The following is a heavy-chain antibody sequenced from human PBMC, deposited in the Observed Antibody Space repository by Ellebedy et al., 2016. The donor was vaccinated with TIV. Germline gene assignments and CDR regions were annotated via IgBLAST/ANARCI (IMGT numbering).Heavy chain of an antibody. CDR2: ISAYNGNT. Sequence: AASVKVSCKTSGYTFTSYGISWVRQAPGQGLRWMRWISAYNGNTNYAQMLQGRVTMTTDTFTSTAYMELRSPRSDDTAVYYCARYCNSTTCSNWFDPWGQGTLVTVSS. CDR1: GYTFTSYG. CDR3: ARYCNSTTCSNWFDP. J-gene: IGHJ5*02. D-gene: IGHD2-2*01. V-gene: IGHV1-18*04.